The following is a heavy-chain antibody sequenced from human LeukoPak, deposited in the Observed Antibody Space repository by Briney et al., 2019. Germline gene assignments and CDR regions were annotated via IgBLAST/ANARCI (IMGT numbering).Heavy chain of an antibody. Sequence: GASVKVSCKASGGTFSSYAISWVRQAPGQGLEWMGWINTNTGNPTYAQGFTGRFVFSLDTSVSTAYLQISSLKAEDTAVYYCARDPGIAAAGAPYFDYWGQGTLVTVSS. D-gene: IGHD6-13*01. J-gene: IGHJ4*02. CDR1: GGTFSSYA. V-gene: IGHV7-4-1*02. CDR3: ARDPGIAAAGAPYFDY. CDR2: INTNTGNP.